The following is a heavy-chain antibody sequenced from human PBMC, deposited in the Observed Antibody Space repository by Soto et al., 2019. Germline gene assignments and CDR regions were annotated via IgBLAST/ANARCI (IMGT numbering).Heavy chain of an antibody. Sequence: GGSLRLSCAASGFTFSGSAMHWVRQAPGKGLEWVSVIHSGGDTHYADSVRGRFTISRDNSKNTLYLQMNSLRAEDTAVYYCARSRTGTTYGGMDVWGQGTTVTVSS. CDR2: IHSGGDT. V-gene: IGHV3-66*01. J-gene: IGHJ6*02. D-gene: IGHD1-7*01. CDR1: GFTFSGSA. CDR3: ARSRTGTTYGGMDV.